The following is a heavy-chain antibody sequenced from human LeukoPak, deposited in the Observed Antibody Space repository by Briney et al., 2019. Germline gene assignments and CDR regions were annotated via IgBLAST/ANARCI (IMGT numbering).Heavy chain of an antibody. D-gene: IGHD1-1*01. CDR1: GYTFTAYA. CDR3: ARDRGGTGDFDY. J-gene: IGHJ4*02. Sequence: GASVKVSCKASGYTFTAYAMHWVRRAPGQRLEWMGWINAGNGDTKYSQKFQSRVTIARDTSASTAYMELSSLRPEDTAVYYCARDRGGTGDFDYWGQGTLVTVSS. CDR2: INAGNGDT. V-gene: IGHV1-3*01.